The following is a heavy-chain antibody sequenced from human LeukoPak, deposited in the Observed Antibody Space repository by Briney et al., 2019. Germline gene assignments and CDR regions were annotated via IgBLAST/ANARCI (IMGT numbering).Heavy chain of an antibody. CDR1: GGSISSYY. D-gene: IGHD6-13*01. CDR3: ARGSSSRPLWKDYYYYMDV. V-gene: IGHV4-59*01. CDR2: IYYSGST. J-gene: IGHJ6*03. Sequence: SETLSLTCTVSGGSISSYYWSWIRQPPGKGLEWIGYIYYSGSTNYNPSLKSRVTISVDTSKNQFSLKLSSVTAADTAVYYCARGSSSRPLWKDYYYYMDVWGKGTTVTVSS.